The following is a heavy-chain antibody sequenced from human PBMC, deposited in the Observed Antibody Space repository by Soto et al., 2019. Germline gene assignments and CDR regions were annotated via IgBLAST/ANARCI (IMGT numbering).Heavy chain of an antibody. CDR3: ARGASPYYYDSSGYYFPRGY. V-gene: IGHV1-69*01. CDR1: GGTFSSYA. CDR2: IIPIFGTA. J-gene: IGHJ4*02. D-gene: IGHD3-22*01. Sequence: QVQLVQSGAEVKEPGSSVKVSCKASGGTFSSYAISWVRQAPGQGLEWMGGIIPIFGTANYVQKLQGRVTITADESTSTAYRELSSLRSEDTAVYYCARGASPYYYDSSGYYFPRGYWGQGTLVTVSS.